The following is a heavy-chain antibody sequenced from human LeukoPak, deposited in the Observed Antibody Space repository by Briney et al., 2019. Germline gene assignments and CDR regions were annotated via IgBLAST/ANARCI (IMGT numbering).Heavy chain of an antibody. D-gene: IGHD3-10*01. V-gene: IGHV4-39*01. Sequence: PSQTLSLTCTVSGDSISSGDYYWGWIRQPPGKGLEWIGSIYYSGSTYYNPSLKSRVTISVDTSKNQFSLKLSSVTAADTAVYYCARRFHYGDYGSGSSHFDYWGQGTLVTVSS. J-gene: IGHJ4*02. CDR3: ARRFHYGDYGSGSSHFDY. CDR2: IYYSGST. CDR1: GDSISSGDYY.